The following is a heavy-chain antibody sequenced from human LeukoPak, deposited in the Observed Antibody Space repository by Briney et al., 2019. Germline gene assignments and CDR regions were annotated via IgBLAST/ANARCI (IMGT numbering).Heavy chain of an antibody. V-gene: IGHV4-30-4*01. Sequence: SETLSLTCTVSGGSISSGDYYWSWIRQPPGKGLEWIGYIYYSGSTYYNPSLKSRVTISVDTSKNQFSLKLSSVTAADTAVYYCASSYCSSTSCYLDYWGQGTLVTVSS. CDR1: GGSISSGDYY. D-gene: IGHD2-2*01. CDR3: ASSYCSSTSCYLDY. CDR2: IYYSGST. J-gene: IGHJ4*02.